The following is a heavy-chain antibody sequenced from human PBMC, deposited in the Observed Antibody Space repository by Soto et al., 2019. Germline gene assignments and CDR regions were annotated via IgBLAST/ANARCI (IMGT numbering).Heavy chain of an antibody. D-gene: IGHD6-19*01. CDR1: GFTFSSYR. V-gene: IGHV3-7*03. Sequence: EVQLVESGGGLVQPGGSLRLSCAASGFTFSSYRMSWVRQAPGKGLEWVANIKQDGSEKYYVDSVKGRFTISRDNAKNSLYLQMNSLRAEDTAVYYCASTIRAVAVHWGQGTLVTVSS. J-gene: IGHJ4*02. CDR3: ASTIRAVAVH. CDR2: IKQDGSEK.